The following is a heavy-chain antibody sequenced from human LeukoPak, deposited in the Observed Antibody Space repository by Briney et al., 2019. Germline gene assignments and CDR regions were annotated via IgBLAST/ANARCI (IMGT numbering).Heavy chain of an antibody. D-gene: IGHD5-12*01. CDR3: ARGQYGGYVNAY. Sequence: SETLSLTCTVSGGSISSSSYYWGWIRQPPGKGLEWIGYIYYSGSTNYNPSLKGRVTISVDTSKNQFSLKLSSVTAADTAVYYCARGQYGGYVNAYWGQGTLVTVSS. CDR1: GGSISSSSYY. CDR2: IYYSGST. V-gene: IGHV4-61*05. J-gene: IGHJ4*02.